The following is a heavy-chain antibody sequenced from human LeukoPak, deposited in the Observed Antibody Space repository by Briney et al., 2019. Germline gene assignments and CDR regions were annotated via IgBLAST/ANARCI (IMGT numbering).Heavy chain of an antibody. CDR2: IRYDGSNK. D-gene: IGHD6-19*01. J-gene: IGHJ4*02. CDR1: GFTFSSYG. Sequence: TGGSLRLSCAASGFTFSSYGMHWVRQAPGKGLEWVAFIRYDGSNKYYADSVKGRFTISRDNSKNTLYLQMNSLRAEDTAVYYCATLQQWLVLFDYWGQGTLVTVSS. V-gene: IGHV3-30*02. CDR3: ATLQQWLVLFDY.